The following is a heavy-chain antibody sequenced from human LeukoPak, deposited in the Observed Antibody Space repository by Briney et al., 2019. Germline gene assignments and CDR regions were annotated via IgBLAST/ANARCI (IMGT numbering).Heavy chain of an antibody. CDR2: MNPNSGNT. CDR1: GYTFTSYD. J-gene: IGHJ6*03. CDR3: ARSYYYYYMDV. Sequence: PGASVKVSCTASGYTFTSYDIHWVRQATGQGLEWMGWMNPNSGNTGYAQKFQGRVTITRNTSISTAYMELSSLRSEDTAVYYCARSYYYYYMDVWGKGTTVTVSS. V-gene: IGHV1-8*03.